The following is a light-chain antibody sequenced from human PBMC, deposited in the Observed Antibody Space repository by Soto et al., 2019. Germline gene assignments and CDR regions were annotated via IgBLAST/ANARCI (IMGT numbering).Light chain of an antibody. V-gene: IGLV2-14*03. J-gene: IGLJ1*01. CDR1: SSYVGGYNY. CDR2: DVS. Sequence: QSVLNQHASVSGSPGQSLTISCTGTSSYVGGYNYVSWYQHHPGKAPKLIIFDVSNRPSGISNRFSGSKSGNTASLTISGLQAEDEADYYCISYTSSSPYVFGTGTKVTVL. CDR3: ISYTSSSPYV.